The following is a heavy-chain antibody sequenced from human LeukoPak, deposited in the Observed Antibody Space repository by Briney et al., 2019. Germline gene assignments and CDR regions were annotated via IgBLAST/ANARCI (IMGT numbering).Heavy chain of an antibody. V-gene: IGHV4-59*01. J-gene: IGHJ4*02. D-gene: IGHD2-2*01. CDR3: AREEVYCTSTSCYTGKLDF. CDR1: GGSISNFY. Sequence: SETLSLTCTVSGGSISNFYWTWVRLPPGKALEWIGYIYYNGSTINNPSLKSRVTMSADSSKNQFSLKVKSVTAADTAVYYCAREEVYCTSTSCYTGKLDFWGQGTLVTVSS. CDR2: IYYNGST.